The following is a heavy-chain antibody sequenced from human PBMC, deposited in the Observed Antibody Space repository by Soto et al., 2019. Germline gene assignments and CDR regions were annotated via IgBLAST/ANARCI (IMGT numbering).Heavy chain of an antibody. CDR1: GYRFTSYW. D-gene: IGHD6-6*01. Sequence: GESLKISCKGSGYRFTSYWIGWVRQMPGKGLEWMGIIYPGDSDTRYSPSFQGQVTISADKSISTAYLQWSSLKASDTAMYYCARRSVAARPDVHYYYGMDVWGQGTTVTVSS. V-gene: IGHV5-51*01. CDR3: ARRSVAARPDVHYYYGMDV. CDR2: IYPGDSDT. J-gene: IGHJ6*02.